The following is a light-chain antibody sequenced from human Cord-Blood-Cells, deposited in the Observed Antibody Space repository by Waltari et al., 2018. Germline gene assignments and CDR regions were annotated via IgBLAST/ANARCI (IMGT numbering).Light chain of an antibody. J-gene: IGLJ3*02. CDR1: SSDVGGYNY. CDR2: AVS. CDR3: SSYTSSSTWV. V-gene: IGLV2-14*01. Sequence: QSALTQPASVSGSPGQSITISCTGTSSDVGGYNYVSWYQQHPGKAPKLMIYAVSKRPSGVSNRFSGSKSGNPASLTISGLQAEDEADYSCSSYTSSSTWVFGGGTKLTVL.